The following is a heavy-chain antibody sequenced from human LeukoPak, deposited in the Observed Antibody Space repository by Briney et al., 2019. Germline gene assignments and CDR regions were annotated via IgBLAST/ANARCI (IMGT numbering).Heavy chain of an antibody. V-gene: IGHV4-59*01. Sequence: PSETLSLTCAVSGGSISSYYWSWIRQPPGKGLEWIGYIYYSGSTNDNPSLKSRVTISVDTSKNQFSLKLSSVTAADTAVYYCASSKIYSSVEYWGQGTLVTVSS. CDR1: GGSISSYY. J-gene: IGHJ4*02. D-gene: IGHD6-19*01. CDR2: IYYSGST. CDR3: ASSKIYSSVEY.